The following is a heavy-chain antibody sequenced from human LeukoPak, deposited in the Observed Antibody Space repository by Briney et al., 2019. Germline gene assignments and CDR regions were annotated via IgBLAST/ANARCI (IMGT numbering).Heavy chain of an antibody. CDR2: IYYSGST. CDR3: ARDSGYYGSGSYYS. J-gene: IGHJ4*02. D-gene: IGHD3-10*01. V-gene: IGHV4-39*07. CDR1: GGSISSSSYY. Sequence: SETLSLTCTVSGGSISSSSYYWGWIRQPPGKRLEGIGSIYYSGSTYYNPSLKSRVTISVDTSKNQFSLKLSSVTAADTAVYYCARDSGYYGSGSYYSWGQGTLVTVSS.